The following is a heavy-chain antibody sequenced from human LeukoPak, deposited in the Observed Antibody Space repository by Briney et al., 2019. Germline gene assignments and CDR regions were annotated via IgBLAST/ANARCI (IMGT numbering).Heavy chain of an antibody. V-gene: IGHV3-30*18. CDR3: AKISGYDY. J-gene: IGHJ4*02. CDR2: ISYDGSNK. D-gene: IGHD5-12*01. CDR1: GFTFSSYG. Sequence: PGRSLRLSCAASGFTFSSYGMHWVRQAPGKGLEWVAVISYDGSNKYYADSVKGRFTISRDNSKNTPYLQMNSLRAEDTAVYYCAKISGYDYWGQGTLVTVSS.